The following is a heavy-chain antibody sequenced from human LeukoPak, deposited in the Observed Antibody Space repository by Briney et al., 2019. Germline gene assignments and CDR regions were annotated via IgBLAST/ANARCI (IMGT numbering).Heavy chain of an antibody. CDR1: GGSISTYY. Sequence: PSETLSLTCTVSGGSISTYYWSWIRQPPGKGLEWIGYIYYSGITNYNPSHKSRATISVDTSKNQFSLKLNSVTAADTAVYYCAKRGSNTWSDFDYWGQGTLVTVSS. D-gene: IGHD6-13*01. V-gene: IGHV4-59*08. CDR2: IYYSGIT. CDR3: AKRGSNTWSDFDY. J-gene: IGHJ4*02.